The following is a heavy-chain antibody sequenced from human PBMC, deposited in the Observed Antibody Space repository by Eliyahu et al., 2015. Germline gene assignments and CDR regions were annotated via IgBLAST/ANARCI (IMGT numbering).Heavy chain of an antibody. CDR3: AREYGYNHY. V-gene: IGHV3-11*01. CDR2: ITSSGDNV. J-gene: IGHJ4*02. Sequence: QVQLVESGGGLVKPGXSLXLXXAXSGXTFSDYYMTWIRQAPGKGPEWVSYITSSGDNVYYADSVKGRFTISRDNAHNSLYLQMNSLRAEDTAVYYCAREYGYNHYWGQGTPVTVSS. D-gene: IGHD5-24*01. CDR1: GXTFSDYY.